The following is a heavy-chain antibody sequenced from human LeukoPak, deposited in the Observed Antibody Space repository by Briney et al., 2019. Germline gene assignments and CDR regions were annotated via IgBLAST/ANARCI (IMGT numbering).Heavy chain of an antibody. CDR1: GFTFSSYE. V-gene: IGHV3-48*03. CDR3: ASGYCSGGSCYSS. D-gene: IGHD2-15*01. CDR2: ISSSGSTI. Sequence: PGGSLRLSCAASGFTFSSYEMNWVRQAPGKGLEWVSYISSSGSTIYYADSVKGRFTISRDNAKNSLYLQMNSLRAEDTAVYYCASGYCSGGSCYSSWGQGTLVTVSS. J-gene: IGHJ4*02.